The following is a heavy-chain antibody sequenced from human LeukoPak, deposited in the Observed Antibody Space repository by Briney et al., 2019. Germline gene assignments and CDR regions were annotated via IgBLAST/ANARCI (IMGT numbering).Heavy chain of an antibody. CDR3: ARDTSRGAERYFDY. Sequence: PGRSLRPSCAASGFTFSSYAMHWVRQAPGKGLEWVAVISYDGSNKYYADSVKGRFTISRDNSKNTLYLLMNSLRAEDTAVYYCARDTSRGAERYFDYWGQGTLVTVSS. V-gene: IGHV3-30-3*01. D-gene: IGHD3-16*01. J-gene: IGHJ4*02. CDR2: ISYDGSNK. CDR1: GFTFSSYA.